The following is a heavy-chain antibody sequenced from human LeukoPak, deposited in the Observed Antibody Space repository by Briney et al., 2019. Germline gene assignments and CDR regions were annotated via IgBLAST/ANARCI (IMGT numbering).Heavy chain of an antibody. Sequence: SETLSLTCAVYGGSFSGYYWSWIRQPPGKGLEWIGEINHSGSTNYNPSLKSRVTISVDTSKNQFSLKLSSVTAADTAVYYCARLQIAVAMVIDYWGQGTLVTVSS. CDR1: GGSFSGYY. CDR3: ARLQIAVAMVIDY. J-gene: IGHJ4*02. CDR2: INHSGST. D-gene: IGHD6-19*01. V-gene: IGHV4-34*01.